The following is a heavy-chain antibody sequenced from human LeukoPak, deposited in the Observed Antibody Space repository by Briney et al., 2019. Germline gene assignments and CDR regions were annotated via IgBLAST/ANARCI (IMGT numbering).Heavy chain of an antibody. V-gene: IGHV1-2*02. D-gene: IGHD2-21*02. CDR2: INPNSGVT. CDR1: GYTFTGYY. CDR3: AGAHYCGVDCNNELRTRPGGY. Sequence: GASVKVSCKASGYTFTGYYIHWVRQAPGQGLEWMGWINPNSGVTNSAQKFQGRVTMTRDTSISTAYMELRELRSDDTAVYYCAGAHYCGVDCNNELRTRPGGYWGQGTLVTVSS. J-gene: IGHJ4*02.